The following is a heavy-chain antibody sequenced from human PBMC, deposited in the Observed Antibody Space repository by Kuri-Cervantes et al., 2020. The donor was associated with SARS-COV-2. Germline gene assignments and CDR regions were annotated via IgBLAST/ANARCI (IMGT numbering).Heavy chain of an antibody. D-gene: IGHD5-18*01. CDR2: ISSSSSYI. V-gene: IGHV3-21*01. CDR1: GFTFSGSA. Sequence: GRSLRLSCAASGFTFSGSAMHWVRQASGKGLEWVSSISSSSSYIYYADSVKGRFTISRDNAKNSLYLQMNSLRAEDTAVYYCAKDSLEIQLWSHAYFDYWGQGTLVTVSS. CDR3: AKDSLEIQLWSHAYFDY. J-gene: IGHJ4*02.